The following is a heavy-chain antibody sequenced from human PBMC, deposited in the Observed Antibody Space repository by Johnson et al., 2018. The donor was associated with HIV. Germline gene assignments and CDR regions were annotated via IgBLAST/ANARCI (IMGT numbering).Heavy chain of an antibody. CDR1: VFTVSSNY. Sequence: VQLVESGGDLVQPGKSLRLSCAASVFTVSSNYMSWVRQAPGKGLEWVSIVYSGGNTYYTDSVKGRFTISRDNSKNTLYLQMNSLRAEDTAVYYCARVGASRFDAFHVWGQGTMVTVSS. D-gene: IGHD3-16*01. J-gene: IGHJ3*01. V-gene: IGHV3-66*01. CDR3: ARVGASRFDAFHV. CDR2: VYSGGNT.